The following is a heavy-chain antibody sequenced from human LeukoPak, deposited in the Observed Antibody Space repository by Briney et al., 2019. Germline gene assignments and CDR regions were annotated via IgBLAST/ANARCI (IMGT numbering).Heavy chain of an antibody. J-gene: IGHJ4*02. CDR2: IYHSGNT. CDR1: GYSISSGYY. V-gene: IGHV4-38-2*02. Sequence: PSETLSLTCIVSGYSISSGYYWGWIRQPPGKGLEWIGSIYHSGNTYYNPSLKSRVTISLDTSKNQFSLELSSVTAADTAVYYCARRTTYFGWRPSESPSCFDYWGQGTLVTVSS. CDR3: ARRTTYFGWRPSESPSCFDY. D-gene: IGHD3-9*01.